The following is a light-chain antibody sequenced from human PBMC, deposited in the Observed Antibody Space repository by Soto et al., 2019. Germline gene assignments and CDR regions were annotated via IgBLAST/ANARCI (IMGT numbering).Light chain of an antibody. V-gene: IGKV1-27*01. CDR3: QKYNGAQWT. Sequence: DIQMTQSPSSLSASVGDRITIACRASQDIRNYLVWYQQKPGKVPKLLIYAASTLQSGVSSRFSGSGSGTDFTLTISSQQPEDVATYYCQKYNGAQWTFGQGTKVEIK. CDR2: AAS. J-gene: IGKJ1*01. CDR1: QDIRNY.